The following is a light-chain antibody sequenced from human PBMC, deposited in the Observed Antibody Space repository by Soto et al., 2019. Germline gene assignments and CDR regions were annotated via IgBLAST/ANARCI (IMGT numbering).Light chain of an antibody. V-gene: IGLV2-14*01. J-gene: IGLJ2*01. CDR2: EVS. CDR3: SSYTSSSTPVV. CDR1: SSDVGGYNY. Sequence: QSVLTQPASVSGSPGQSITISCTGTSSDVGGYNYVSGYQQHPGKAPKLMIYEVSNRPSGVSNRFSGSKSGNTASLTISGLQAEDEADYYCSSYTSSSTPVVFGGGTKVTVL.